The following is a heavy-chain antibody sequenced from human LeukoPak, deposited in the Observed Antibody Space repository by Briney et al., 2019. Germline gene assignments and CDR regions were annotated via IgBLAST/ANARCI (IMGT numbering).Heavy chain of an antibody. CDR1: GGSISSYY. Sequence: SETLSLTCTVSGGSISSYYWSWIRQPAGKGLEWIGRIYTSGSTNYNPSLKSRLTISVDTSKSHFSLKLSSVTAADTALYYCARENFNYFDYWGQGTLVTVSS. CDR3: ARENFNYFDY. CDR2: IYTSGST. J-gene: IGHJ4*02. V-gene: IGHV4-4*07.